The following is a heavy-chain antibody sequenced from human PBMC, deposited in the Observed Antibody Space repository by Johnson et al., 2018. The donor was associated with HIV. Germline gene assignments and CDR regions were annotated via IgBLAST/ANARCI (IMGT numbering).Heavy chain of an antibody. CDR2: ISWDGGST. D-gene: IGHD1-26*01. CDR3: ARDLWGGSYLDVFDI. V-gene: IGHV3-43D*03. J-gene: IGHJ3*02. Sequence: EVQLVESGGVVVQPGGSLRLSCAASGFTFDDYAMHWVRQAPGKGLEWVSLISWDGGSTYYADSVKGRFTISRDNSKNTLYLQMSSLRAEDTAVYYCARDLWGGSYLDVFDIWGQGTMVTVSS. CDR1: GFTFDDYA.